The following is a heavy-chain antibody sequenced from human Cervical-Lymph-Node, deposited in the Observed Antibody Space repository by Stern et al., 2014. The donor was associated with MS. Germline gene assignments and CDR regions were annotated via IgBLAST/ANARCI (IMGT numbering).Heavy chain of an antibody. V-gene: IGHV3-74*02. D-gene: IGHD5-18*01. CDR2: INSDATTT. Sequence: VQLVQSGGGFVQPGGSLRLSCVASGFSFSNYWMHWVRQTPGKGLMWVSRINSDATTTTYADSVKGRFTISRDDAKNTVYLQMNSLRAEDTAVYYCARSPWSGYIQDVWGQGTTVTVSS. CDR3: ARSPWSGYIQDV. J-gene: IGHJ6*02. CDR1: GFSFSNYW.